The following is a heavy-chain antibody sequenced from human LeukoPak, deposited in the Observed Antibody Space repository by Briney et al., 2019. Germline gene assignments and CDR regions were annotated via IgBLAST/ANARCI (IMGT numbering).Heavy chain of an antibody. D-gene: IGHD2/OR15-2a*01. CDR3: AKAPHSTEYYFGY. CDR1: GFTFSNYG. Sequence: TGGSLRLSCVASGFTFSNYGMHWVRQAPGKGLEWEAFTRYDGSVKFYADSVKGRFTISRDNSKNTLYLQINSLRAEDTAMYYCAKAPHSTEYYFGYWGQGTLVTVSS. V-gene: IGHV3-30*02. CDR2: TRYDGSVK. J-gene: IGHJ4*02.